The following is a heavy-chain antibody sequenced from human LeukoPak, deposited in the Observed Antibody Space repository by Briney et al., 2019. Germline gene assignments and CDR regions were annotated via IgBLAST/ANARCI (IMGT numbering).Heavy chain of an antibody. D-gene: IGHD2-15*01. CDR1: GFTFSSHG. Sequence: GGSLRLSCAASGFTFSSHGMHWVRQAPGKGLEWVALISYDGSNKYYADSVKGRFTISRDNSKNTLYLQMNSLRAEDTAAYYCAKRGCCSGGTCYSFHFDYWGQGTLVTVSS. CDR3: AKRGCCSGGTCYSFHFDY. CDR2: ISYDGSNK. J-gene: IGHJ4*02. V-gene: IGHV3-30*18.